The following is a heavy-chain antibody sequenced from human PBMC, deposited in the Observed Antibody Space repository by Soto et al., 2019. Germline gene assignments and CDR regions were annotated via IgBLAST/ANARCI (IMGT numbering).Heavy chain of an antibody. V-gene: IGHV3-53*01. CDR2: IHFGGNT. CDR3: TKVSPQWLVHDY. J-gene: IGHJ4*02. Sequence: PGGSLRLSCAASGFTVSGDYVSWVRQAPGKGLECVSVIHFGGNTYYADSVKGRFTVSRDNSKNTLYPQMNSLRVEDTAIYFCTKVSPQWLVHDYWGQGTLVTVSS. D-gene: IGHD6-19*01. CDR1: GFTVSGDY.